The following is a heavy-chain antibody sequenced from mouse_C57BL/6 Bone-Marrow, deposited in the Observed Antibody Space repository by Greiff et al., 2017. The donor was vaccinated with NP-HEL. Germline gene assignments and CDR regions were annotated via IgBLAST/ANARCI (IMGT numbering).Heavy chain of an antibody. CDR1: GFTFSSYA. J-gene: IGHJ2*01. Sequence: EVKLMESGEGLVKPGGSLKLSCAASGFTFSSYAMSWVRQTPEKRLEWVAYISSGGDYIYYADTVKGRFTISRDNARNTLYLQMSSLKSEDTAMYYCTRAYDYDDGYYFDYWGQGTTLTVSS. D-gene: IGHD2-4*01. CDR3: TRAYDYDDGYYFDY. V-gene: IGHV5-9-1*02. CDR2: ISSGGDYI.